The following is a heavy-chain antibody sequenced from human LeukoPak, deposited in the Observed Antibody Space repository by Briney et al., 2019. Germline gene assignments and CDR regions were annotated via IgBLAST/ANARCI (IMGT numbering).Heavy chain of an antibody. J-gene: IGHJ4*02. CDR3: ARRGSSSFDY. V-gene: IGHV4-34*01. CDR2: INHSGST. Sequence: SETLSLTCAVYGGSFSGYYWSWIRQPPGKRLEWIGEINHSGSTNYNPSLKSRVTISLDTSKNQFSLKLSSVTAAATAVYYCARRGSSSFDYWGEGTLVTVPS. CDR1: GGSFSGYY. D-gene: IGHD6-13*01.